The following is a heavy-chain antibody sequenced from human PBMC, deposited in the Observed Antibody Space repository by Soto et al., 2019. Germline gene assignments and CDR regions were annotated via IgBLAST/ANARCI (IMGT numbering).Heavy chain of an antibody. CDR2: ISWNSGSI. CDR1: GFTFDDYA. V-gene: IGHV3-9*01. D-gene: IGHD2-2*01. CDR3: ARDLGYCSSTSCYGRYGMDV. J-gene: IGHJ6*02. Sequence: EVQLVESGGGLVQPGRSLRLSCAASGFTFDDYAMHWVRQAPGKGLEWVSGISWNSGSIGYADSVKGRFTISRDNAKNSLYLQMNSLRAEDTAVYYCARDLGYCSSTSCYGRYGMDVWGQGTTVTVSS.